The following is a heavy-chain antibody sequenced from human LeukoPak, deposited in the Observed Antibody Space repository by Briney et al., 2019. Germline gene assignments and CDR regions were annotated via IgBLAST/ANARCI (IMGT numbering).Heavy chain of an antibody. Sequence: ASVKVSCKASGYTFTGYYMHWVRQAPGQGLEWMGWINPNSGGTNYAQKFQGRVTMTRDTSISTAYMELSRLRSDDTAVYYCARDYSITIFGVVITPYFDYWGQGTLVTVSS. V-gene: IGHV1-2*02. CDR1: GYTFTGYY. CDR3: ARDYSITIFGVVITPYFDY. D-gene: IGHD3-3*01. J-gene: IGHJ4*02. CDR2: INPNSGGT.